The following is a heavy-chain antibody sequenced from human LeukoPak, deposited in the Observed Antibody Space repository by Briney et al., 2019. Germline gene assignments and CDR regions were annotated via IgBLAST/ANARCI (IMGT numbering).Heavy chain of an antibody. D-gene: IGHD6-19*01. CDR2: ISYDGSNK. Sequence: GGPLRLSCAPSGFTFSSYGMHGVRQAQGKGREGVEVISYDGSNKYYADSVKGRFTISRDNSKNTLYLQMNSLRAEDTAVYYCAKGGYSSGWSFDYWGQGTLVTVSS. CDR1: GFTFSSYG. J-gene: IGHJ4*02. V-gene: IGHV3-30*18. CDR3: AKGGYSSGWSFDY.